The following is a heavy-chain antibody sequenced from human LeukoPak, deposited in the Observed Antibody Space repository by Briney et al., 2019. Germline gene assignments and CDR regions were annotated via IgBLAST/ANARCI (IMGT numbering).Heavy chain of an antibody. D-gene: IGHD4-17*01. Sequence: GGSLRLSCAASGFTFNNYWMSWVRQAPGKGLEWVANIKQDGSEKYYVDSVKGRFTISRDNTKNSLYLQMNSLRAEDTAVDYCASRHHSPDYVHYFFLYFDYWAQAPLVPVSS. J-gene: IGHJ4*02. V-gene: IGHV3-7*01. CDR2: IKQDGSEK. CDR1: GFTFNNYW. CDR3: ASRHHSPDYVHYFFLYFDY.